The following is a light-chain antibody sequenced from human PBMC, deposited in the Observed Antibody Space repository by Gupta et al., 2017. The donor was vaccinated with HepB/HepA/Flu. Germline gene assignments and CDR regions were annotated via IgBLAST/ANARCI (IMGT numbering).Light chain of an antibody. Sequence: DIQLTQSPSTLYASVGDRVTITCRASQSISIWLAWFQQKPGKAPKLLINEASNLQSGVPSRFSGSGSGTEFTLTISSLQPDDFATYYCQQYSNYWTFGQGTKVEIK. CDR2: EAS. CDR3: QQYSNYWT. J-gene: IGKJ1*01. CDR1: QSISIW. V-gene: IGKV1-5*03.